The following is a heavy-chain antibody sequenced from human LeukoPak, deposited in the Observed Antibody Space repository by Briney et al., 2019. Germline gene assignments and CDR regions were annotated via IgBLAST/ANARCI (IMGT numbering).Heavy chain of an antibody. V-gene: IGHV3-48*02. J-gene: IGHJ4*02. CDR3: ASGSGH. CDR2: ISSSGSAK. Sequence: GSLRLSCAASGFTFSSYGMHWVRQAPGKGLEWVSHISSSGSAKYYADSVKGRFTISRDNAKNSLYLQMNSLRDEDTAVFYCASGSGHWGQGTLVTVSS. CDR1: GFTFSSYG. D-gene: IGHD2-2*03.